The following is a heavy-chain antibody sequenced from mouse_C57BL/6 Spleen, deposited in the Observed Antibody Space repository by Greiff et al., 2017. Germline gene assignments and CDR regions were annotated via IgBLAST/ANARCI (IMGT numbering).Heavy chain of an antibody. CDR2: IDPSDSYT. CDR1: GYTFTSYW. Sequence: VKLQQPGAELVMPGASVKLSCKASGYTFTSYWMHWVKQRPGQGLEWIGEIDPSDSYTNYNQKFKGKSTLTVDKSSSTAYMQLSSLTSEDSAVYYCARRGGYYAMDYWGQGTSVTVSS. V-gene: IGHV1-69*01. CDR3: ARRGGYYAMDY. J-gene: IGHJ4*01.